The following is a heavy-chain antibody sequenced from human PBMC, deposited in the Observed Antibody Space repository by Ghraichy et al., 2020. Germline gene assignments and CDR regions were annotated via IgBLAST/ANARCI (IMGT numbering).Heavy chain of an antibody. CDR1: GFTFSNAW. V-gene: IGHV3-15*04. CDR3: TTDLGDYYDSSGYYYFDY. D-gene: IGHD3-22*01. J-gene: IGHJ4*02. Sequence: GGSLRLSCAASGFTFSNAWMSWVRQAPGKGLEWVGRIESKTDGGTTDYTAPVKGRFTISRDDSKNTLYLQMNSLKTEDTAVYYCTTDLGDYYDSSGYYYFDYWGQGTLVTVSS. CDR2: IESKTDGGTT.